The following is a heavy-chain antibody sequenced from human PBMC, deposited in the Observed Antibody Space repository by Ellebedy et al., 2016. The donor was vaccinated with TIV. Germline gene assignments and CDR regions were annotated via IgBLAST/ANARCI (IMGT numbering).Heavy chain of an antibody. V-gene: IGHV4-59*01. CDR2: VSYSGST. CDR3: ARAGDTATWVYYIDF. Sequence: SETLSLTCTVSGYSITNYYYWSWIRQSPEKGLEWIGYVSYSGSTKYNPSLNSRVTISVDSSKNQFSLKLTSVTAADTAIYYCARAGDTATWVYYIDFWGQGTLVTVSS. J-gene: IGHJ4*02. D-gene: IGHD2-15*01. CDR1: GYSITNYYY.